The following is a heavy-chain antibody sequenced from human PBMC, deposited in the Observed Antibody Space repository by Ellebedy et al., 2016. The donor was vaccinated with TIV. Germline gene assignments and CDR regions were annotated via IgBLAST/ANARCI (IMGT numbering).Heavy chain of an antibody. V-gene: IGHV3-23*01. CDR3: ARDRGTTMTVSDY. CDR2: ISGGGGGT. J-gene: IGHJ4*02. D-gene: IGHD3-22*01. Sequence: GESLKISCAASGFTISNFGMSWVRQAPGKGLEWVSTISGGGGGTYYADSVKGRFTISRDNSKNTLYLQMNSLRAEDTAVYYCARDRGTTMTVSDYWGQGTLVTVSS. CDR1: GFTISNFG.